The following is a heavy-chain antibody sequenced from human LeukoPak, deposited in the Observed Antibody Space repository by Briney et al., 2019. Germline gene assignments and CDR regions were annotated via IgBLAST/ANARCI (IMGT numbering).Heavy chain of an antibody. CDR3: ARSTPDYYWFDP. Sequence: ASVKVSCKASGYSLTNYYMHWVRQAPGQGLEWMGRINPSGAGTSYAQKFQGRVTMTRDTSTSTVYMALSGLRTEDTAVYYCARSTPDYYWFDPWGQGTLVTAS. CDR2: INPSGAGT. CDR1: GYSLTNYY. D-gene: IGHD4/OR15-4a*01. V-gene: IGHV1-46*01. J-gene: IGHJ5*02.